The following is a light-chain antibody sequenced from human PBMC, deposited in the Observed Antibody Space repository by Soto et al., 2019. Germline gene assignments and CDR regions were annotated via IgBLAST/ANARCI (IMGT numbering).Light chain of an antibody. CDR2: GAS. V-gene: IGKV3-20*01. Sequence: DIVLTQSPGTLSLSPGERATLSCRARQSVSSCYLAWYQQNPGQAPRLLIYGASSRATGIPDRVSGSGSGTGCTLVISRLEPQDFAVYYCQQSGSASGTFGQGTKGES. J-gene: IGKJ1*01. CDR1: QSVSSCY. CDR3: QQSGSASGT.